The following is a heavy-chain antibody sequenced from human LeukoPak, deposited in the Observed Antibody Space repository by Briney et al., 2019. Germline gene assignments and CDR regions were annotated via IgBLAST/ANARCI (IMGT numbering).Heavy chain of an antibody. J-gene: IGHJ4*02. CDR2: IYYSGST. CDR1: GGSFSGYY. CDR3: ARSYYDFWNGFYYFDY. V-gene: IGHV4-59*01. D-gene: IGHD3-3*01. Sequence: SETLSLTCAVYGGSFSGYYGSWIRQTPEKGLEWIGYIYYSGSTNYNPSLKSRVTISVDTSKNQFSLKLSSVTAADTAVYYCARSYYDFWNGFYYFDYWGQGTLVTVSS.